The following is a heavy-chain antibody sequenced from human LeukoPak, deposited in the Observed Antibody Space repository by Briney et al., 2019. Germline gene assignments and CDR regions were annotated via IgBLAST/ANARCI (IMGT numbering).Heavy chain of an antibody. CDR1: GFTFSSYY. CDR2: INQNEGEI. V-gene: IGHV3-7*01. J-gene: IGHJ4*02. D-gene: IGHD2-8*01. CDR3: ARAGVRKYGRFYFDY. Sequence: PGGSLRLSCAASGFTFSSYYMAWVRQVPGKGLEWVANINQNEGEINYVDSVKGRFTISGDSAKNSLYLQMNGLRAEDTAVYYCARAGVRKYGRFYFDYWGQGTLVTVSS.